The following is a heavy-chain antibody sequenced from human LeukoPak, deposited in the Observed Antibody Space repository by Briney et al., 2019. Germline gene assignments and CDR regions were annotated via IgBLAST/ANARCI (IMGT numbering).Heavy chain of an antibody. V-gene: IGHV4-59*01. CDR1: GGSISSYY. J-gene: IGHJ4*02. Sequence: SETLSLPCTVSGGSISSYYWSWIRQPPGKGLEWIGYIYYSGRTNYNPSLKSRVTISVDTSKNQFSLKLSSVTAADTAVYYCARDRGYRTFDYWGQGTLVTVSS. CDR2: IYYSGRT. CDR3: ARDRGYRTFDY. D-gene: IGHD5-18*01.